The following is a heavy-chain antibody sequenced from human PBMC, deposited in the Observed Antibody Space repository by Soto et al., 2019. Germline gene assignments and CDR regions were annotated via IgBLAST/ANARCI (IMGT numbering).Heavy chain of an antibody. J-gene: IGHJ4*02. D-gene: IGHD3-9*01. CDR1: GYTLTELS. Sequence: ASVKVSCKVSGYTLTELSMHWVRQAPGKGLEWMGGFDPEDGETIYAQKFQGRVTMTEDTSTDTAYMELSSLRSEDTAAYYCATTARQNYDTHDYWGQGTLVTVSS. CDR2: FDPEDGET. V-gene: IGHV1-24*01. CDR3: ATTARQNYDTHDY.